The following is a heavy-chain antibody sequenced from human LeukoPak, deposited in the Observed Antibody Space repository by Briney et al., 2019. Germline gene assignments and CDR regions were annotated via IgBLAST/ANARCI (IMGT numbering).Heavy chain of an antibody. Sequence: GRSLRLSCAASGFTFSSYGMHWVRQAPGKVLEWVAVIWYDGSNKYYADSVKGRFTISRDNSKNTLYLQMNSLRAEDTAVYYCARDSASTRSYRYYGMDVWGQGTTVTVSS. V-gene: IGHV3-33*08. CDR2: IWYDGSNK. CDR3: ARDSASTRSYRYYGMDV. D-gene: IGHD2-2*02. J-gene: IGHJ6*02. CDR1: GFTFSSYG.